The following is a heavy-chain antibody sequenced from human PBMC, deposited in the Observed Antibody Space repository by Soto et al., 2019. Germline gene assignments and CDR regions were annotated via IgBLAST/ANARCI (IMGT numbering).Heavy chain of an antibody. Sequence: EVQLLDSGGGLVQPGGSLRLSCAASGVTFSNYAMTWVRQGPGKGLEWVSGISGSGGRSNYADSVKGRFTISRDISKSTLYLQMNSLRAEDTSVYYCAKAYFVWSSEQPYYFDYWGQGTLVTVSS. CDR2: ISGSGGRS. CDR1: GVTFSNYA. V-gene: IGHV3-23*01. D-gene: IGHD3-16*01. J-gene: IGHJ4*02. CDR3: AKAYFVWSSEQPYYFDY.